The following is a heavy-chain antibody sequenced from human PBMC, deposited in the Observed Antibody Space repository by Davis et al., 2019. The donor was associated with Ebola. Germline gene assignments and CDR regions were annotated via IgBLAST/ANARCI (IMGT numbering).Heavy chain of an antibody. V-gene: IGHV4-34*01. CDR3: ARGRQWLVPYFDY. D-gene: IGHD6-19*01. CDR2: LNHSGST. J-gene: IGHJ4*02. CDR1: GGSFSGYY. Sequence: SQTLSLTCAVYGGSFSGYYWSWIRPPPGKGLEWIGELNHSGSTNYNPSLTSRVTISVDTSKNQFSLKLSSVTAADTAVYYCARGRQWLVPYFDYWGQGTLVTVSS.